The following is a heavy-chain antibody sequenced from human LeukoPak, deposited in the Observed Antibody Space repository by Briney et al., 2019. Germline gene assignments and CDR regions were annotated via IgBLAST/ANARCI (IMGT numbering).Heavy chain of an antibody. Sequence: SETLSLTCTVSGGSISSGGYYWSWIRQHPGKGLEWIGYIYYSGSTYYNPSPKSRVTISVDTSKNQFSLKLSSVTAADTAVYYCARVVAAAAFDIWGQGTMVTVSS. D-gene: IGHD6-13*01. CDR3: ARVVAAAAFDI. J-gene: IGHJ3*02. CDR2: IYYSGST. CDR1: GGSISSGGYY. V-gene: IGHV4-31*03.